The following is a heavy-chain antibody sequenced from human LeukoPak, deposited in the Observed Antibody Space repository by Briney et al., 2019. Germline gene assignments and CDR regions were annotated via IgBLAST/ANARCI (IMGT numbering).Heavy chain of an antibody. V-gene: IGHV3-30*18. Sequence: PGRSLRLSCAASGFTFSSYGMHWVRQAPGKGLEWVAVISYDGSNKYYADSVKGRFTISRDNSKNTLYLQMKSLRAEDTAVYYCAKASWDEGLYYYFDYWGQGTLVTVSS. CDR2: ISYDGSNK. D-gene: IGHD2-2*01. CDR1: GFTFSSYG. J-gene: IGHJ4*02. CDR3: AKASWDEGLYYYFDY.